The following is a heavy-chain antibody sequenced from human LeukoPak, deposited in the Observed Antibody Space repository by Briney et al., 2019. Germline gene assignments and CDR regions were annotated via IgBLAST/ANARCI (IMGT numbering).Heavy chain of an antibody. D-gene: IGHD6-19*01. V-gene: IGHV3-9*01. Sequence: GGSLRLSCAASGFTFDDYAMHWVRQAPGKGLEWVSGISWNSGSIGYADSVKGRFTISRDNAKSSLYLQMNSLRAEDTALYYCAKDLSAVAQEYYFDYWGQGTLVTVSS. CDR3: AKDLSAVAQEYYFDY. J-gene: IGHJ4*02. CDR1: GFTFDDYA. CDR2: ISWNSGSI.